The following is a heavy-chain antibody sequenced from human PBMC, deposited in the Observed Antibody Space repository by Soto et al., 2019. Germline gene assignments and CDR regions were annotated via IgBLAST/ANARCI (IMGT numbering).Heavy chain of an antibody. J-gene: IGHJ4*02. CDR3: AKDAVYNDGLWLMDS. Sequence: GGSLRLSCAASGFTISTFAMTWVRQAPGKGLESVCGMTGSGATIHYADSVRGRFTISKDNSRNVLFLQMDYLRDEDTAIYYCAKDAVYNDGLWLMDSWGQGTLVTVSS. D-gene: IGHD2-21*01. CDR1: GFTISTFA. V-gene: IGHV3-23*01. CDR2: MTGSGATI.